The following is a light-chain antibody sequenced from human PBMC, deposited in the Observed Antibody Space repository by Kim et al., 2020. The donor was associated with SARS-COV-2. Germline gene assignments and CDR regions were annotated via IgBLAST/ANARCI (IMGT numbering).Light chain of an antibody. Sequence: IQMTQSPSILSASVGDRVTITCRASQSVSSWLAWYQQKPGKAPKLLISKASSLEGGVPSRFSGRGSGTEFTLTINTLQPDDFATYSCQQYDSHPYTFGQGTKLEI. V-gene: IGKV1-5*03. J-gene: IGKJ2*01. CDR2: KAS. CDR1: QSVSSW. CDR3: QQYDSHPYT.